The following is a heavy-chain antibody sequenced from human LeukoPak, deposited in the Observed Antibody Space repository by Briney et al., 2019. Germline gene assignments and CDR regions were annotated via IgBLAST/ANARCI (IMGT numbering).Heavy chain of an antibody. CDR3: VREGQVADTVFFPY. Sequence: ASVKVSCKASGYTSINYGFSWVRQAPGQGLEWMGWVSAYNGNTIYAQNLQGRVTMTRDTSTHTAYMELRSLRFDDTAVYYCVREGQVADTVFFPYWGQGTLVTVSS. D-gene: IGHD5-12*01. V-gene: IGHV1-18*01. CDR2: VSAYNGNT. CDR1: GYTSINYG. J-gene: IGHJ1*01.